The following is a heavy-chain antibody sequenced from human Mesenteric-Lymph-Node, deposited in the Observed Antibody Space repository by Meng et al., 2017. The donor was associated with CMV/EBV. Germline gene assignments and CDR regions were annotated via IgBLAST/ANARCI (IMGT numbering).Heavy chain of an antibody. J-gene: IGHJ4*02. CDR3: ARSMVRGAPAY. CDR1: GYTFTSYD. Sequence: SCKASGYTFTSYDINWVRKATGQGLEWMGWMNPNSGNTGYAQKFQGRVTMTRNTSISTAYMELSSLRSEDTAVYYCARSMVRGAPAYWGQGTLVTVSS. D-gene: IGHD3-10*01. V-gene: IGHV1-8*01. CDR2: MNPNSGNT.